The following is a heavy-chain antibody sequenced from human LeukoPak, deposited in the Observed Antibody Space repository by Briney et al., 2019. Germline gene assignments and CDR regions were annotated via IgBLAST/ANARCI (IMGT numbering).Heavy chain of an antibody. Sequence: TLSLTCTVSSGSISSTSYYWGWIRQPPGKGLEWIGTIYYSGTTYYNPSLKSRVTISVDTSKNQFSLRLSSVAAADTAVYFCARQNKWSPEAGTLFDYWGQGTLVTVSS. D-gene: IGHD6-13*01. CDR3: ARQNKWSPEAGTLFDY. V-gene: IGHV4-39*01. CDR2: IYYSGTT. CDR1: SGSISSTSYY. J-gene: IGHJ4*02.